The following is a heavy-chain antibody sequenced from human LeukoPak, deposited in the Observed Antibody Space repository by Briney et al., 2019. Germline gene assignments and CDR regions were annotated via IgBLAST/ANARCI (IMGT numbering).Heavy chain of an antibody. D-gene: IGHD6-19*01. CDR3: ARDSEQWLVRGSRSHFDY. CDR1: GGTFSSYA. Sequence: SVKVSCKASGGTFSSYAISWVRQAPGQGLGWMGGIIPIFGTANYAQKFQGRVTITADESTSTAYMELSSLRSEDTAVYYCARDSEQWLVRGSRSHFDYWGQGTLVTVSS. CDR2: IIPIFGTA. J-gene: IGHJ4*02. V-gene: IGHV1-69*13.